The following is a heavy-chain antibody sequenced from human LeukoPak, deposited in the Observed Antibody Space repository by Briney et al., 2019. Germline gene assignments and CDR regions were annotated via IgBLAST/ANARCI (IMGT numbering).Heavy chain of an antibody. CDR1: GFTVSSNY. Sequence: GGSLRFSCAASGFTVSSNYMSWVRQAPGKGLEWVSVIYSGGSTYYADSVKDRFTISRDNSKNTLYLQMNSLRAEDTAVYYCASPRVVVGYYMDVWGKGTTVTVSS. D-gene: IGHD2-15*01. CDR3: ASPRVVVGYYMDV. J-gene: IGHJ6*03. CDR2: IYSGGST. V-gene: IGHV3-66*02.